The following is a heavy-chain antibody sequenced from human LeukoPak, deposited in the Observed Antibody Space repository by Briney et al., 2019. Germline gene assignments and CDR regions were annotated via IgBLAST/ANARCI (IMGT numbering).Heavy chain of an antibody. J-gene: IGHJ3*02. CDR1: GVSISSSNSY. D-gene: IGHD5/OR15-5a*01. Sequence: SETLSLTCTVSGVSISSSNSYWGWIRQPPGKGLEWIGSIYYSGNTYYNASLKSQVSISIDTSNNQFSLNLDSVTAADTAVFYCARLSVSLNAFDMWGQGTMVTVSS. CDR3: ARLSVSLNAFDM. V-gene: IGHV4-39*01. CDR2: IYYSGNT.